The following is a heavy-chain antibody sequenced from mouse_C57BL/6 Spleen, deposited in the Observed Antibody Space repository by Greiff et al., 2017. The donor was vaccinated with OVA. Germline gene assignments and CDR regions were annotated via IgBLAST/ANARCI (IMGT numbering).Heavy chain of an antibody. CDR1: GYTFTDYY. CDR2: INPNNGGT. D-gene: IGHD2-4*01. J-gene: IGHJ3*01. CDR3: ARGIYYDYDGAMDY. Sequence: EVQLQQSGPELVKPGASVKISCKASGYTFTDYYMNWVKQSHGKSLEWIGDINPNNGGTSYNQKFKGKATLTVDKSSSTAYMELRSLTSEDSAVYYCARGIYYDYDGAMDYWGQGTLVTVSA. V-gene: IGHV1-26*01.